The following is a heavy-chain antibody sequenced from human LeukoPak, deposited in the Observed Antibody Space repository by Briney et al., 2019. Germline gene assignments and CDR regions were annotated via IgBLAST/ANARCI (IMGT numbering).Heavy chain of an antibody. CDR3: ARHEDPGYSSSWSFDY. Sequence: SETLSLTCTVPGGSISSSSYYWGWIRQPPGKGLEWIGSIYYSGSTYYNPSLKSRVTISVDTSKNQFSLKLSSVTAADTAVYYCARHEDPGYSSSWSFDYWGQGTLVTVSS. D-gene: IGHD6-13*01. V-gene: IGHV4-39*01. CDR1: GGSISSSSYY. J-gene: IGHJ4*02. CDR2: IYYSGST.